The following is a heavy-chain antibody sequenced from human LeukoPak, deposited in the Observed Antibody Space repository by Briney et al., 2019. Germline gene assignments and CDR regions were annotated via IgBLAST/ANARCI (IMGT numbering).Heavy chain of an antibody. V-gene: IGHV4-59*01. CDR2: IYYSGST. D-gene: IGHD6-13*01. J-gene: IGHJ4*02. CDR3: ARVSSSSWYYFDY. Sequence: SETLSLTCTVSGGSISSYYWSWIRQPPGKGLEWIGYIYYSGSTNYNPSLKSRVTISVDTSKDQFSLKLSSVTAADTAVYYCARVSSSSWYYFDYWGQGTLVTVSS. CDR1: GGSISSYY.